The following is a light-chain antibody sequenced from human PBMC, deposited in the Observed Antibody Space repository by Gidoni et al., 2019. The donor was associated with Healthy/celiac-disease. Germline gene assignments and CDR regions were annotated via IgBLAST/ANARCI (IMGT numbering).Light chain of an antibody. J-gene: IGKJ1*01. CDR1: QSVSSY. CDR2: DAS. V-gene: IGKV3-11*01. Sequence: EIVLTQSQATQSLSTGERATLSCRASQSVSSYLAWYQQKPGQDPRLLIYDASNRATGIPARFSGIGSGTDFTLTISSLEPEDFAVYYCQQRSNWSWTFGQGTKVEIK. CDR3: QQRSNWSWT.